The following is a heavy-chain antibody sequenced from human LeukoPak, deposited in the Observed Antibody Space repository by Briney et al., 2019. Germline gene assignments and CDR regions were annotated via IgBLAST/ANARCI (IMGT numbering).Heavy chain of an antibody. CDR2: MNPNSGNT. Sequence: ASVKVSCKASGYTFTSYDINWVRQATGQGLVWMGWMNPNSGNTGYAQKFQGRVTMTRNTSISTAYMELSGLRSEDTAVYYCARSRRVWGSYRHFDYWGQGTLVTVSS. J-gene: IGHJ4*02. V-gene: IGHV1-8*01. CDR1: GYTFTSYD. D-gene: IGHD3-16*02. CDR3: ARSRRVWGSYRHFDY.